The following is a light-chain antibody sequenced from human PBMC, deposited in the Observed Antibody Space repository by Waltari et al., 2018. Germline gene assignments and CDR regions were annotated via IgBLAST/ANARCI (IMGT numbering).Light chain of an antibody. CDR3: CSYAGSSTLL. J-gene: IGLJ2*01. V-gene: IGLV2-23*01. Sequence: QSALTQPASVSGSPGQSITVSCTGTSSDVGSYNLVSWYQQHPGKAPKLMIYEGSKRPSGVSIRFSGSKSGNTASLTISGLQAEDEADYYCCSYAGSSTLLFGGGTKVTVL. CDR2: EGS. CDR1: SSDVGSYNL.